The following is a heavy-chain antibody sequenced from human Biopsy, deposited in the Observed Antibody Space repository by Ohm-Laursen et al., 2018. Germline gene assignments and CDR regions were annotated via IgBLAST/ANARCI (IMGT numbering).Heavy chain of an antibody. Sequence: SETLSLTCIVTDGSISNIINYWGWIRQPLGKGLEWLGSIYHTGITDYNPSLKSRVPISVDTSNNHFSLKLSSLTAADTAVYYCARHSFGSGRDFWGQGTLVTVSS. V-gene: IGHV4-39*01. CDR1: DGSISNIINY. CDR3: ARHSFGSGRDF. CDR2: IYHTGIT. D-gene: IGHD3-10*01. J-gene: IGHJ4*02.